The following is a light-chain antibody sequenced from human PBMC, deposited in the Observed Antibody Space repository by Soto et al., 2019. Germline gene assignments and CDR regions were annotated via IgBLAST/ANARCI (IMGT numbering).Light chain of an antibody. V-gene: IGKV3-15*01. CDR1: QSVRSD. CDR2: GAS. Sequence: EIVMTQSPATLSVSPGERVTLSCRASQSVRSDLAWYQQKPGQAPRLLIYGASTRAIGIPARFSGSGSGTEFTLTVSSLQPEDFAVYFCQHYSTWPLTFGGGTKVEIE. CDR3: QHYSTWPLT. J-gene: IGKJ4*01.